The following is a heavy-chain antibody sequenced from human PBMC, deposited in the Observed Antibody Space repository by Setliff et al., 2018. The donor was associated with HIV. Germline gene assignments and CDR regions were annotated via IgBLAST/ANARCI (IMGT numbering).Heavy chain of an antibody. CDR1: GFTFDDYA. J-gene: IGHJ6*03. V-gene: IGHV3-21*01. CDR2: ISSSSSYI. CDR3: ARAFDFWSGSGVFYYYMDV. Sequence: PGGSLRLSCAASGFTFDDYAMHWIRQAPGKGLEWVSSISSSSSYIYYADSVKGRFTISRDNAKNSLYLQMNSLRAEDTAVYYCARAFDFWSGSGVFYYYMDVWGKGTTVTVSS. D-gene: IGHD3-3*01.